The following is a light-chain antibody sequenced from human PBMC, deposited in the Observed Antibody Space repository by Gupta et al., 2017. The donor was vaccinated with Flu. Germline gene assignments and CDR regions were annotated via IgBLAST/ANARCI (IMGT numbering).Light chain of an antibody. J-gene: IGLJ2*01. V-gene: IGLV4-69*01. CDR1: SGHSSYA. CDR2: LNSDGSH. CDR3: QNWGTGIPV. Sequence: QLVLTQSPSASASLGASVKLTCTLRSGHSSYAIAWHQQQPEKGPRYLRKLNSDGSHSKGDGIPDRFSGSSSRAERYLTISSLQSEDDAYYCCQNWGTGIPVFGGGTKLTVL.